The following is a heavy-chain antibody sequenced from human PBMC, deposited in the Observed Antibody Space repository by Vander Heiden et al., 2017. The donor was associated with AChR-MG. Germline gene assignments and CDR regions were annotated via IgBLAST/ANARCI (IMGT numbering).Heavy chain of an antibody. Sequence: EVQLVESGGGLVQPGRSLRLSCAASGFALDDHAMHWVRQAPGKGLEWVSGINWNGVNIGYADSVKGRFTISRDTAKNSLYLQMNSLRAEDTALYYCAKDVGAAARGSLDYWGQGTLVTVSS. D-gene: IGHD6-6*01. CDR1: GFALDDHA. J-gene: IGHJ4*02. CDR2: INWNGVNI. V-gene: IGHV3-9*01. CDR3: AKDVGAAARGSLDY.